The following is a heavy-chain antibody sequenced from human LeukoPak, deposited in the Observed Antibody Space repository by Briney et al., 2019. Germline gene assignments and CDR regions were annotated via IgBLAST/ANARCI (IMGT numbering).Heavy chain of an antibody. J-gene: IGHJ4*02. Sequence: PGGSLRLSCAASGFTFSSYSMNWVRQAPGKGLEWVSSISSSSSYIYYADSVKGRFTISRDNAKNSLYLQMNSLRAEDTAVYYCARDSSSGYCSSTSCYRLFDYWGQGTLVTVSS. CDR1: GFTFSSYS. CDR2: ISSSSSYI. V-gene: IGHV3-21*01. D-gene: IGHD2-2*01. CDR3: ARDSSSGYCSSTSCYRLFDY.